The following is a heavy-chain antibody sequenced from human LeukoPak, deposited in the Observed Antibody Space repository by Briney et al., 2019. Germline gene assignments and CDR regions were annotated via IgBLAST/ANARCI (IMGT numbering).Heavy chain of an antibody. CDR2: INSDGSST. Sequence: GGSLRLSCAASGFTFSSYWMHWVRHAPGKGLAWVSRINSDGSSTTYADSVKGRFTISRDNAKNTVYLQMNNLRAEDTAVYYCARVTVGAFDYRGQGTLVTVSS. V-gene: IGHV3-74*01. J-gene: IGHJ4*02. D-gene: IGHD1-26*01. CDR3: ARVTVGAFDY. CDR1: GFTFSSYW.